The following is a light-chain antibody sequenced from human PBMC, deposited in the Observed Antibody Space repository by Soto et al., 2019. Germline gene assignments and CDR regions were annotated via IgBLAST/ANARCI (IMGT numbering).Light chain of an antibody. CDR1: QSVLYSSNNKNY. CDR3: QQYYSTPLT. CDR2: WAS. Sequence: DIVMTQSPDSLAVSLGERATINCKSSQSVLYSSNNKNYLAWYQQKPGQPPKLHIYWASTRESGVPDRFSGSGSGTDFTLTISSLQAEDVAVYYCQQYYSTPLTFGGRTKVDIK. V-gene: IGKV4-1*01. J-gene: IGKJ4*01.